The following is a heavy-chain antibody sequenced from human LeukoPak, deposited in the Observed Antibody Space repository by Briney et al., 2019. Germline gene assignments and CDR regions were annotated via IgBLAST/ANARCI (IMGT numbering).Heavy chain of an antibody. CDR3: AREAHAFDI. CDR2: IWYDGSNK. V-gene: IGHV3-33*01. J-gene: IGHJ3*02. CDR1: GFTFSSYG. Sequence: GGSLRLSCAASGFTFSSYGMHWVRQAPGKGLEWVAVIWYDGSNKYYADSVKGRFTISRDNSKNTLYLQMNNLRAEDTAVYYCAREAHAFDIWGQGTMVTVSS.